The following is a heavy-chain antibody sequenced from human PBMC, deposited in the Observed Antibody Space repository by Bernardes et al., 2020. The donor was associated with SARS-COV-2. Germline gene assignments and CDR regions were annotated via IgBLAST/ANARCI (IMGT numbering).Heavy chain of an antibody. Sequence: LSCVVSGLTFSSHAMNWVRQAPGKGLEWVSVISGSGGSTYYADSVKGRFTISRDNSKNTLYLQMNSLRAEDTAVYYCAKGREVLRFLEWLFPFDPWGQGTLVTVSS. V-gene: IGHV3-23*01. CDR1: GLTFSSHA. CDR3: AKGREVLRFLEWLFPFDP. J-gene: IGHJ5*02. CDR2: ISGSGGST. D-gene: IGHD3-3*01.